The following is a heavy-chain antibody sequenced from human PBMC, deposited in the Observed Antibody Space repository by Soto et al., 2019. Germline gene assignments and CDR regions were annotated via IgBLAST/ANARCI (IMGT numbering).Heavy chain of an antibody. D-gene: IGHD6-19*01. V-gene: IGHV3-7*01. CDR1: GFTFSSYW. CDR3: ARSVEGHFDY. Sequence: PGGSLRLSCAASGFTFSSYWMSWVRQAPGKGLEWVANIKQDGSEKYYVDSVKGRFTISRDNGKNSVYLQMNSLRDEDTAVYYCARSVEGHFDYWGQGTVVTVSS. CDR2: IKQDGSEK. J-gene: IGHJ4*02.